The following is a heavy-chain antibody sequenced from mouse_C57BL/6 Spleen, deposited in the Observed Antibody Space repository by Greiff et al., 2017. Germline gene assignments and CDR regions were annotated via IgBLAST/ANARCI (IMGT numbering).Heavy chain of an antibody. CDR2: IDPETGGT. V-gene: IGHV1-15*01. CDR3: TRTGYYGSSPAWFAY. D-gene: IGHD1-1*01. CDR1: GYTFTDYE. Sequence: QVHVKQSGAELVRPGASVTLSCKASGYTFTDYEMHWVKQTPVHGLEWIGAIDPETGGTAYNQKFKGKAILTADKSSSTAYMELRSLTSEDSAVYYCTRTGYYGSSPAWFAYWGQGTLVTVSA. J-gene: IGHJ3*01.